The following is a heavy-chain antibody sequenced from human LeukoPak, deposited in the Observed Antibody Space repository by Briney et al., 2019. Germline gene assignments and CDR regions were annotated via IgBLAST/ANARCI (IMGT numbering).Heavy chain of an antibody. Sequence: GGSLRLSCAASGFTFSSYGMSWVRQAPGKGLEWVSSISGRGGTTYYADSVKGRFTISRDNSKNTLYLQMNSLRAEDTALYYCAKVSRSWIQLWSGIYYFDYWGQGTLVTVSS. CDR2: ISGRGGTT. CDR1: GFTFSSYG. D-gene: IGHD5-18*01. J-gene: IGHJ4*02. CDR3: AKVSRSWIQLWSGIYYFDY. V-gene: IGHV3-23*01.